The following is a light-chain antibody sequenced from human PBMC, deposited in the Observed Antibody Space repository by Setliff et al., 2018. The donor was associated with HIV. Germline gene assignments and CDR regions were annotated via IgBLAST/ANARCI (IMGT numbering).Light chain of an antibody. Sequence: EIVMTQSPATLSVSPGERATLSCRASQSVTSNLAWYQQKRGQAPRLLIYGASTRATGIPARFSGSGSGTEFTLTISSLQSEDFAVYYCQQYNNWPETFGQGTKVDI. V-gene: IGKV3-15*01. CDR2: GAS. J-gene: IGKJ1*01. CDR1: QSVTSN. CDR3: QQYNNWPET.